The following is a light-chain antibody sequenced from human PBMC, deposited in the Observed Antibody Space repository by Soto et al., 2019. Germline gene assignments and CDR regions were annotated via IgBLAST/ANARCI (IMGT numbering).Light chain of an antibody. CDR2: WAS. Sequence: DFVMTQTPDSLAVSLGERATINCKSSPSVLSSSNSKNYLAWYQQKPGQPPRLLIYWASTRNSGVPDRFSGSGSVPDFTLTISSLQTEDVAVYYCQQYYSTPYTFGQGTKLEMK. J-gene: IGKJ2*01. CDR3: QQYYSTPYT. CDR1: PSVLSSSNSKNY. V-gene: IGKV4-1*01.